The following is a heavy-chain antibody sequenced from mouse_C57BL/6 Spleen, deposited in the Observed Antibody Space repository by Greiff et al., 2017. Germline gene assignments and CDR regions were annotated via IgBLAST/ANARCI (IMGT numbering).Heavy chain of an antibody. CDR1: GFTFSSYA. Sequence: EVKVVESGGGLVKPGGSLKLSCAASGFTFSSYAMSWVRQTPEKRLEWVATISDGGSYTYYPDNVKGRFTISRDNAKNNLYLQMSHLKSEDTAMYYCARGSYYSNFDYWGQGTTLTVSS. CDR3: ARGSYYSNFDY. J-gene: IGHJ2*01. CDR2: ISDGGSYT. D-gene: IGHD2-5*01. V-gene: IGHV5-4*03.